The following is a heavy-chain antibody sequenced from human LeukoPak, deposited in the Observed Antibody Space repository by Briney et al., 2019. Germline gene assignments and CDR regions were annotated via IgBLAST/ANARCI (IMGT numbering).Heavy chain of an antibody. Sequence: ASVKVSCKASGYTFTGYYMHWVRRAPGQGLEWMGWINPNSGGTNYAQKFQGRVTMTRDTSISTAYMELSRLRSDDTAVYYCARSPYSSSSRYYFDYWGQGTLVTVSS. CDR1: GYTFTGYY. CDR3: ARSPYSSSSRYYFDY. J-gene: IGHJ4*02. D-gene: IGHD6-6*01. CDR2: INPNSGGT. V-gene: IGHV1-2*02.